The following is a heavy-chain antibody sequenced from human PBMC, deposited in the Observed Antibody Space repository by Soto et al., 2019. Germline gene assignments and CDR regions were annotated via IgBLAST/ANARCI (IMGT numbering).Heavy chain of an antibody. CDR1: GFTFSSYD. Sequence: EVQLVESGGGLVQPGGSLRLSCAASGFTFSSYDMHWVRQATGKGLEWVSAIGTAGDTYYPGSVKGRFTISRENAKNSLYLQMSSLRAGDTAVYYCARERHGPYSSGKGAFDIWGQGTMVTVSS. J-gene: IGHJ3*02. CDR2: IGTAGDT. V-gene: IGHV3-13*01. D-gene: IGHD6-19*01. CDR3: ARERHGPYSSGKGAFDI.